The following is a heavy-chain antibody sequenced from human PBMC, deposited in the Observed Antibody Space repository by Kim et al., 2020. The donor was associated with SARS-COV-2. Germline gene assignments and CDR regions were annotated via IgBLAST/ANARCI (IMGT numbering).Heavy chain of an antibody. V-gene: IGHV1-2*02. J-gene: IGHJ4*02. CDR1: GYTFTGYY. CDR2: INPNSGGT. D-gene: IGHD6-19*01. CDR3: AREKIAVAGTDFDY. Sequence: ASVKVSCKASGYTFTGYYMHWVRQAPGQGLEWMGWINPNSGGTNYAQKFQGRVTMTRDTSISTAYMELSRLRSDDTAVYYCAREKIAVAGTDFDYWGQGTLFTVSS.